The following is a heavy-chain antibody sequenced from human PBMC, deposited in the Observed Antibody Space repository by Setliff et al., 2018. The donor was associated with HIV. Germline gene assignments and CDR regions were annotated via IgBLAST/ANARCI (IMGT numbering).Heavy chain of an antibody. CDR1: GFTFSNNN. D-gene: IGHD3-10*01. V-gene: IGHV3-30*02. J-gene: IGHJ6*03. Sequence: PGGSLRLSCAASGFTFSNNNMHWVRQTPGKGLEWVACIQYDGDTKYYADSVKGRFTISRDSSKNSLYLQMNSLRTEDTALYYCAKEGGSERMPFFYYYMDVWGKGTTVTVSS. CDR3: AKEGGSERMPFFYYYMDV. CDR2: IQYDGDTK.